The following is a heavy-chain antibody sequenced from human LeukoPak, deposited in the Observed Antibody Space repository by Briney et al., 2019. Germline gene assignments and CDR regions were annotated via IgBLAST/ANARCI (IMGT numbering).Heavy chain of an antibody. D-gene: IGHD1-26*01. CDR2: INPNSGGT. CDR3: ARLGWELPEDY. V-gene: IGHV1-2*02. CDR1: GYTYTGYY. Sequence: ASVMFSCKASGYTYTGYYMHWVRQAPGQGLEWMGWINPNSGGTNYAQKFQGRVTMTRDTSISTAYMELSRLRSDDTAVYYCARLGWELPEDYWGQGTLATVSS. J-gene: IGHJ4*02.